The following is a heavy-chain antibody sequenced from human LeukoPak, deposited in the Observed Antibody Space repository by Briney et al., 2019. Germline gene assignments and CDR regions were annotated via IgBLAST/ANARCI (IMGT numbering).Heavy chain of an antibody. D-gene: IGHD5-24*01. CDR3: ARDADGYED. V-gene: IGHV3-7*01. J-gene: IGHJ4*02. CDR1: GFTFTRAW. CDR2: IKEDGSED. Sequence: GGSLRLSCAASGFTFTRAWMSWVRQAPGKGLEWVANIKEDGSEDYYADSVKGRFAISKDNAKYSLYLQMNSLRAEDTVMYYCARDADGYEDWGQGTLVTVSS.